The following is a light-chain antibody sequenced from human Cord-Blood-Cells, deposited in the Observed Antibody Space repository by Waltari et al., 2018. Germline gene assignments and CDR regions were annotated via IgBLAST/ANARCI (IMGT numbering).Light chain of an antibody. V-gene: IGLV2-11*01. J-gene: IGLJ3*02. CDR2: DVS. Sequence: QSALTQPRSVSGSPGQSVTISCTGTSSDVGGYNYVSWYQQHPGKAPKLMIYDVSKRPSGVPHRFSVSKSGNTASLTISGLQAEDEADYYCCSYAGSYTWVFGGGTKLTVL. CDR3: CSYAGSYTWV. CDR1: SSDVGGYNY.